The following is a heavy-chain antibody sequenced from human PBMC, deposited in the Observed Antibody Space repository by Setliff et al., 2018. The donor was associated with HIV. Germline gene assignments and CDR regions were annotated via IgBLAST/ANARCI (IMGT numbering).Heavy chain of an antibody. CDR1: GFTFGSYG. D-gene: IGHD1-26*01. J-gene: IGHJ3*01. V-gene: IGHV3-30*02. CDR2: VQYDGNEE. Sequence: GGSLRLSCAASGFTFGSYGMHWVRQAPGKGLEWVTFVQYDGNEEYYADSVKGRFTISRDNSKNKVYLQMNSLRVGDTAIYYCAKDEWEGPHAFDVWGQGTMVTRLL. CDR3: AKDEWEGPHAFDV.